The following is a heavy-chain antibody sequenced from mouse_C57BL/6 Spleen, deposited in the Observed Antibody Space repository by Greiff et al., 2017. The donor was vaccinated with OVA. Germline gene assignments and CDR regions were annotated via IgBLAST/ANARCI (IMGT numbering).Heavy chain of an antibody. CDR2: IYPRSGNT. D-gene: IGHD3-2*02. CDR1: GYTFTSYG. V-gene: IGHV1-81*01. J-gene: IGHJ3*01. Sequence: VQLQESGAELARPGASVKLSCKASGYTFTSYGISWVKQRTGQGLEWIGEIYPRSGNTYYNEKFKGKATLTADKSSSTAYMELRSLTSEDSAVYVCARGWAAQATAWFAYWGQGTLVTVSA. CDR3: ARGWAAQATAWFAY.